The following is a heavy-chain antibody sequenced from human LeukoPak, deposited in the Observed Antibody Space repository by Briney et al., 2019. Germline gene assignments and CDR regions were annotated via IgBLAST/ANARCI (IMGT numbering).Heavy chain of an antibody. CDR2: IYTSGST. D-gene: IGHD3-22*01. V-gene: IGHV4-61*02. CDR1: GGSISSGSYY. J-gene: IGHJ3*02. Sequence: SETLSLTCTVSGGSISSGSYYWSWIRQPAGKGLEWIGRIYTSGSTNYNPSLKSRVTISVDTSKNQFSLKLSSVTAADTAVYYCALYYYDSSGPDAFDIWGQGTMVTVSS. CDR3: ALYYYDSSGPDAFDI.